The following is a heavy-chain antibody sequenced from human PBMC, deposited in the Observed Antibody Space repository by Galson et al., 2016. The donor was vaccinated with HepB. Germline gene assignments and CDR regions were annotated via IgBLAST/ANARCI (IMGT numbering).Heavy chain of an antibody. Sequence: RLSCAASGFTFSNYAMTWVRQAPGKGLEWVSTISGGGDSTYYADSVKGRFTISRDNSKNTLYLQMSSLRAEDTAIFYCAKDLAQVVTPESFHHWGQGTLVTVSS. V-gene: IGHV3-23*01. J-gene: IGHJ1*01. CDR1: GFTFSNYA. CDR2: ISGGGDST. D-gene: IGHD6-6*01. CDR3: AKDLAQVVTPESFHH.